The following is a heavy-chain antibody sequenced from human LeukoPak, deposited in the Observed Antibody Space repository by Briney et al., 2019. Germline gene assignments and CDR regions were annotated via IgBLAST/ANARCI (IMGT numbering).Heavy chain of an antibody. Sequence: GGSLLLSCAASGFTFSHYWMTWVRQAPGKGLEWVANIKQDGSEKYYVDSLKGRFTIFRDNAKNSLYLQINSLRADDTAIYYCARDSGRFYIDYWGQGTLVTVSS. J-gene: IGHJ4*02. CDR3: ARDSGRFYIDY. CDR2: IKQDGSEK. D-gene: IGHD1-26*01. V-gene: IGHV3-7*03. CDR1: GFTFSHYW.